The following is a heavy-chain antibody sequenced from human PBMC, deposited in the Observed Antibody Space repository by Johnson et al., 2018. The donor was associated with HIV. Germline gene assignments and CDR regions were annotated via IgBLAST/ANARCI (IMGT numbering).Heavy chain of an antibody. V-gene: IGHV3-53*01. D-gene: IGHD1-26*01. J-gene: IGHJ3*02. CDR3: ARGGSSGYMDDAFDI. CDR1: GFTVSSNY. Sequence: VQLVESGGGLIQPGGSLRLSCAASGFTVSSNYMSWFRQAPGKGLEWVSFLYSGGSTYYADSVKGRFTLSRDNSKNTLYLQMNSLRAEDTAVYYCARGGSSGYMDDAFDIWGQGTMVTVSS. CDR2: LYSGGST.